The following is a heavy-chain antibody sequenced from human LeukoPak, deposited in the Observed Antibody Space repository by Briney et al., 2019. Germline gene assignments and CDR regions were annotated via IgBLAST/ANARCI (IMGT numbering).Heavy chain of an antibody. CDR3: ARGLGYCSSTSCYGRRFDP. V-gene: IGHV4-4*07. Sequence: SETLSLTCTVSGASIRSSYWNWIRQPAGKGLEWIGIFYTSGSTNYNPSLKSRVTMSVDTSKNQFSLKLSSVTAADTAVYYCARGLGYCSSTSCYGRRFDPWGQGTLVTVSS. CDR2: FYTSGST. CDR1: GASIRSSY. J-gene: IGHJ5*02. D-gene: IGHD2-2*01.